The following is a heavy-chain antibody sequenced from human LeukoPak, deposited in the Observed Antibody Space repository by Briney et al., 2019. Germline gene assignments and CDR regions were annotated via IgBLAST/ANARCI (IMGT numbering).Heavy chain of an antibody. CDR2: MNPNSGNT. V-gene: IGHV1-8*03. CDR1: GYTFTSYD. Sequence: GASVKVSCKASGYTFTSYDINWVRQATGQGLEWMGWMNPNSGNTGYAQKFQERVTITRDMSTSTAYMELSSLRSEDTAVYYCAADDPSSVQRWGQGTLVTVSS. CDR3: AADDPSSVQR. D-gene: IGHD5-24*01. J-gene: IGHJ1*01.